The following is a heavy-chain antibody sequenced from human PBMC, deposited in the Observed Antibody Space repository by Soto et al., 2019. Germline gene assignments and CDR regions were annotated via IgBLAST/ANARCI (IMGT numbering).Heavy chain of an antibody. D-gene: IGHD3-22*01. V-gene: IGHV3-23*01. J-gene: IGHJ4*02. CDR1: GFTFSSYA. CDR2: ISGSGGST. CDR3: AKQGLIVVVITLFYFDY. Sequence: GGSLRLCCAASGFTFSSYAMSWVRQAPGKGLEWVSAISGSGGSTYYADSVKGRFTISRDNSKNTLYLQMNSLRAEDTAVYYCAKQGLIVVVITLFYFDYWGQGTLVTVS.